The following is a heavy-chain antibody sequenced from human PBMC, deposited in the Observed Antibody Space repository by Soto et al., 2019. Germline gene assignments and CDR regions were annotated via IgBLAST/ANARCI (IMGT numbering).Heavy chain of an antibody. J-gene: IGHJ6*03. D-gene: IGHD2-2*01. CDR3: AREVVEPAAMGNHYYYMDV. Sequence: SETMSLTCPVAGGSIRRDYLSWIRQPPGKGLEWIGYIYHSGSTNYNPPLESRVTISVDTSKNQFSLRLSSVTAADTAVYYCAREVVEPAAMGNHYYYMDVWGKGTTVTVSS. CDR1: GGSIRRDY. CDR2: IYHSGST. V-gene: IGHV4-59*12.